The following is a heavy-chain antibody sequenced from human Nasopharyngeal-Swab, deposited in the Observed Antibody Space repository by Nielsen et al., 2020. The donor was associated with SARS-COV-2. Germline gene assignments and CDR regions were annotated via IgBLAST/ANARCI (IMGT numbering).Heavy chain of an antibody. CDR3: ARDLALRWPLYFDY. J-gene: IGHJ4*02. CDR2: ISYDGSNK. V-gene: IGHV3-30*04. Sequence: GESLKISCAASGFTFSSYAMHWVRQAPGKGLEWVAVISYDGSNKYYADSVKGRFTISRDNSKNTLYLQMNSLRAEDTAVHYCARDLALRWPLYFDYWGQGTLVTVSS. D-gene: IGHD4-23*01. CDR1: GFTFSSYA.